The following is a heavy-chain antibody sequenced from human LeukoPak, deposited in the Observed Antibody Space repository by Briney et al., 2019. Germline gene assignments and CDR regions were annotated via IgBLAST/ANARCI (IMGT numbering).Heavy chain of an antibody. Sequence: GDSLKISCKASGYIFTSYWIGWVRQMPGEGLEWMGIIYPGDSDTRYSPSFQGQVTISVDKSISTAYLQWSSLKASDTAMYYCARGLTYGSGSNFDYWGQGSLVTVSS. CDR3: ARGLTYGSGSNFDY. CDR1: GYIFTSYW. CDR2: IYPGDSDT. V-gene: IGHV5-51*01. D-gene: IGHD3-10*01. J-gene: IGHJ4*02.